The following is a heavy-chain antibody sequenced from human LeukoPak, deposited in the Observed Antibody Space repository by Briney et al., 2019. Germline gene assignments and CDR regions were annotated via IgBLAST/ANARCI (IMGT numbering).Heavy chain of an antibody. D-gene: IGHD4-17*01. Sequence: GGSLRLSCAASGFTFSSYWMSWVRQAPGKGLEWVANIKQDGSEKYYVDSVKGRFTISRDNAKNSLYLQMSSLRAEDTAVYYCARDRLTTVIVYYYYYYTMDVWGQGTTVTVSS. CDR2: IKQDGSEK. J-gene: IGHJ6*02. CDR1: GFTFSSYW. V-gene: IGHV3-7*01. CDR3: ARDRLTTVIVYYYYYYTMDV.